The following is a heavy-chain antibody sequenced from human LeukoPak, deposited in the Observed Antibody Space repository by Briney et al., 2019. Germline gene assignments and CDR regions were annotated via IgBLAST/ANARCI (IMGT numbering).Heavy chain of an antibody. CDR1: GFTFSNYW. D-gene: IGHD3-16*02. V-gene: IGHV3-7*05. J-gene: IGHJ4*02. CDR2: IRQDGSEK. Sequence: GGSLRLSCAAPGFTFSNYWMTWVRQAPGRGLEWVANIRQDGSEKYYVDSVKGPFTISRDNAKNSLYLQMTSLRAEATAVYYCARDYVWGSDRYTDYWGQGTLVTVSS. CDR3: ARDYVWGSDRYTDY.